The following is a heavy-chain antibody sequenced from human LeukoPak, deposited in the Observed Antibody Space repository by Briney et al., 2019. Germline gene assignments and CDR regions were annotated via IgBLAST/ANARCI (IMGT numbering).Heavy chain of an antibody. J-gene: IGHJ6*02. Sequence: ASVKVSCKASGYTFTSYDINWVRQATGQGLEWMGWMNPNSGNTGYAQKFQGRVTITRNTSISTAYMELSSLRSEDTAVYYCARMYSSLSSYYYYGMDVWGQGTTVTVSS. CDR1: GYTFTSYD. V-gene: IGHV1-8*01. CDR2: MNPNSGNT. CDR3: ARMYSSLSSYYYYGMDV. D-gene: IGHD6-13*01.